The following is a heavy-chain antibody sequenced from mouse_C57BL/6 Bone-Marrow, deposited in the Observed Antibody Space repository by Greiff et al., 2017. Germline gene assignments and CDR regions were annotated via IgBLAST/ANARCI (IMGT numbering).Heavy chain of an antibody. Sequence: QVQLKQSGPELVKPGASVKISCKASGYAFSSSWMNWVKQRPGKGLEWIGRIYPGDGDTNYNGKFKGKATLTADKSSSTAYMQLSSLTSEDSAVYVCARDGVYDCYYPYAMDYWGQGTSVTVSS. CDR2: IYPGDGDT. V-gene: IGHV1-82*01. CDR1: GYAFSSSW. CDR3: ARDGVYDCYYPYAMDY. D-gene: IGHD2-3*01. J-gene: IGHJ4*01.